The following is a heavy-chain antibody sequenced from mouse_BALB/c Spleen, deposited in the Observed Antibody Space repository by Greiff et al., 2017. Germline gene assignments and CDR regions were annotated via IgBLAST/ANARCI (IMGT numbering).Heavy chain of an antibody. CDR3: ARSGYESAY. Sequence: EVKLVESGAELVKPGASVKLSCTASGFNIKDTYMHWVKQRPEQGLEWIGRIDPANGNTKYDPKFQGKATITADTSSNTAYLQLSSLTSEDTAVYYCARSGYESAYWGQGTLVTVSA. V-gene: IGHV14-3*02. CDR1: GFNIKDTY. D-gene: IGHD2-2*01. J-gene: IGHJ3*01. CDR2: IDPANGNT.